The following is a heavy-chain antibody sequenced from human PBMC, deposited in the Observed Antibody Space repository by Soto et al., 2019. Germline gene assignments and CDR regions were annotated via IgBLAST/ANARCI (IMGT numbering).Heavy chain of an antibody. CDR3: AREGTYGSGSYFDYHYYYYYGMDV. J-gene: IGHJ6*02. CDR1: GYTFTGYY. Sequence: RAAVKVSCKASGYTFTGYYMHWVRQAPGQGLEWMGWINPNSGGTNYAQKFQGWVTMTRDTSISTAYMELSRLRSDDTAVYYCAREGTYGSGSYFDYHYYYYYGMDVWGQGTTVTVSS. CDR2: INPNSGGT. D-gene: IGHD3-10*01. V-gene: IGHV1-2*04.